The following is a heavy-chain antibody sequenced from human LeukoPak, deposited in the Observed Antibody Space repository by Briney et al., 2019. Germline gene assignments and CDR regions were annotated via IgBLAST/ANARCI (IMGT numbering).Heavy chain of an antibody. CDR2: INWNGGST. CDR1: GFTFDDYG. J-gene: IGHJ4*02. V-gene: IGHV3-20*04. CDR3: AKGAAGPQGH. D-gene: IGHD6-13*01. Sequence: GGSLRLSCAASGFTFDDYGLSWVRQAPGKGLEWVSGINWNGGSTGYVDSVQGRFTISRDNAKNSLYLQMNSLRAEDTALYYCAKGAAGPQGHWGQGTLVTVSS.